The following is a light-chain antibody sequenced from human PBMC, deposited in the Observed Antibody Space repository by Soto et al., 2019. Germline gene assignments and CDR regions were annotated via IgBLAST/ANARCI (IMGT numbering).Light chain of an antibody. Sequence: DIQMTQSPSTLPASVGDRVTITCRASQSISSWLAWYQQKPGKAPKFLIYDASSLESGVPSRFSGSGSGTEFTLTISSLQPDDFATYYCQQYNSYSWTFGQGTKVDIK. CDR2: DAS. J-gene: IGKJ1*01. V-gene: IGKV1-5*01. CDR3: QQYNSYSWT. CDR1: QSISSW.